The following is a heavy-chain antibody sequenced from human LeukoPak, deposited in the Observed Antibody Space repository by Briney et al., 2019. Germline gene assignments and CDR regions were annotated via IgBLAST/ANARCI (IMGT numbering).Heavy chain of an antibody. Sequence: PGGSLRLSCAASGFTFSSYWIHWVRQVPGKGLEWVSGINWNSDSIGYAVRGRFTISRDNAKNSLYLQMNSLRVEDTALYYCVTNGGGDSGYGNFDYWGQGTLVTVSS. CDR1: GFTFSSYW. CDR2: INWNSDSI. D-gene: IGHD5-12*01. J-gene: IGHJ4*02. CDR3: VTNGGGDSGYGNFDY. V-gene: IGHV3-9*01.